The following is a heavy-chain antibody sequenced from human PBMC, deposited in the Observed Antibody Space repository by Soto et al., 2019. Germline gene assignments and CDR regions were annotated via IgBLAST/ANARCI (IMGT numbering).Heavy chain of an antibody. V-gene: IGHV1-8*01. CDR2: MNPNSGNT. J-gene: IGHJ6*02. D-gene: IGHD3-3*01. CDR1: GYTFTICD. CDR3: ARFVLRFIYYYGMDV. Sequence: GASVKVSCKASGYTFTICDINWARQATGQGLEWMGWMNPNSGNTGYAQKFQGRVTMTRNTSISTAYMELSSLRSEDTAVYYCARFVLRFIYYYGMDVWGQGTTVTVSS.